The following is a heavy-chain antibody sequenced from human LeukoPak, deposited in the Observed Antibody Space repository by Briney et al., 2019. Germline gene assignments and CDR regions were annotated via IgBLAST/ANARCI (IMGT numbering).Heavy chain of an antibody. J-gene: IGHJ4*02. CDR1: GFTFSSYS. Sequence: PGGSLRLSCAASGFTFSSYSMSWVRQAPGKGLEWVSYISSSSSTIYYADSVKGRFTISRDNAKNSLYMQMNSPRAEDTAVYYCARVYCSGGSCPTGDYFDYWGQGTLVTVSS. D-gene: IGHD2-15*01. CDR2: ISSSSSTI. V-gene: IGHV3-48*01. CDR3: ARVYCSGGSCPTGDYFDY.